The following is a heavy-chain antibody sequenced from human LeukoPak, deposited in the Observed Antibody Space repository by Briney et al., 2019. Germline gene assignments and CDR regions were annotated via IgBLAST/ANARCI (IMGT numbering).Heavy chain of an antibody. J-gene: IGHJ4*02. CDR1: GFTFSSYW. CDR2: ISGSGGST. CDR3: AKSRGYDFWSGYNYYFDY. V-gene: IGHV3-23*01. D-gene: IGHD3-3*01. Sequence: GGSLRLSCAASGFTFSSYWMHWVRQAPGKGLEWVSAISGSGGSTYYADSVKGRFTISRDNSKNTLYLQMNSLRAEDTAVYYCAKSRGYDFWSGYNYYFDYWGQGTLVTVSS.